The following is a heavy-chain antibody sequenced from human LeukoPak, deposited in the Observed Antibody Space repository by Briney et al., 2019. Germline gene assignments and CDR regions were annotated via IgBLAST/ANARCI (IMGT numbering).Heavy chain of an antibody. Sequence: GGSLRLSRAASGFTFSSYSINWVRQAPGKGLEWVSSISSSSSYIYYADSVKGRFTISRDNAKNSLYLQMNSLRAEDTAVYYCARDRYSYGDFDYWGQGTLVTVSS. J-gene: IGHJ4*02. CDR3: ARDRYSYGDFDY. D-gene: IGHD5-18*01. CDR1: GFTFSSYS. V-gene: IGHV3-21*01. CDR2: ISSSSSYI.